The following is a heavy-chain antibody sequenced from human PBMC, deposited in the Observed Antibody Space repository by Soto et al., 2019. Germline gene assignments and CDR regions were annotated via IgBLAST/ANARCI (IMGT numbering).Heavy chain of an antibody. Sequence: GGSLRNSCAASGFIFSSYAMSWVRQAPGKGLEWVSAISGSGGSTYYGDSVKGRFTISRDNSKNTLYLQMNSLRAEDTAVYYCAKWPRWTAMPTGYFDYWGQGTLVTVSS. D-gene: IGHD5-18*01. J-gene: IGHJ4*02. CDR2: ISGSGGST. V-gene: IGHV3-23*01. CDR1: GFIFSSYA. CDR3: AKWPRWTAMPTGYFDY.